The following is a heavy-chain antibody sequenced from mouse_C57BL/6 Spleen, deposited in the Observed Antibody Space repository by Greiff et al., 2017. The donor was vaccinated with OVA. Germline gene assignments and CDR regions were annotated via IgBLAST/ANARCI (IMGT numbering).Heavy chain of an antibody. V-gene: IGHV1-19*01. CDR2: INPYNGGT. Sequence: EVQLQQSGPVLVKPGASVKMSCKASGYTFTDYYMNWVKQSHGKSLEWIGVINPYNGGTSYNQKFKGTATLTVDKSSSTAYMELNSLTSEDSAVYYCARGYYGSSYAMDYWGQGTSVTVSS. J-gene: IGHJ4*01. CDR1: GYTFTDYY. D-gene: IGHD1-1*01. CDR3: ARGYYGSSYAMDY.